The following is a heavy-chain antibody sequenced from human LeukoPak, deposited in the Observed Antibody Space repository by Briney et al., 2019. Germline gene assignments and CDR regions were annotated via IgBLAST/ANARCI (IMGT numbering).Heavy chain of an antibody. CDR2: XSXXGXTI. J-gene: IGHJ4*02. Sequence: GGSLXLSCAASXFXXTXXXXXXVXXXXGXXXXXVXXXSXXGXTIXXADSVTGRLTISRDNAKNSLYMQMNSLRAEDTALXXCAREGRNWNDLDYWGQGTLVTVST. D-gene: IGHD1-20*01. CDR3: AREGRNWNDLDY. V-gene: IGHV3-48*03. CDR1: XFXXTXXX.